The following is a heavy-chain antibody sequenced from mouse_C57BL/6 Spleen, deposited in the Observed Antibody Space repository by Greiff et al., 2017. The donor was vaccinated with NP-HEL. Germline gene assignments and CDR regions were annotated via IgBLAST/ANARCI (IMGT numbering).Heavy chain of an antibody. J-gene: IGHJ3*01. Sequence: EVKLVESVAELVRPGASVKLSCTASGFNIKNTYMHWVKQRPEQGLEWIGRIDPANGNTKYAPKFQGKATITADTSSNTAYLQLSSLTSEDTAIYYCALDGYYRGGFAYWGQGTLVTVSA. D-gene: IGHD2-3*01. CDR3: ALDGYYRGGFAY. V-gene: IGHV14-3*01. CDR1: GFNIKNTY. CDR2: IDPANGNT.